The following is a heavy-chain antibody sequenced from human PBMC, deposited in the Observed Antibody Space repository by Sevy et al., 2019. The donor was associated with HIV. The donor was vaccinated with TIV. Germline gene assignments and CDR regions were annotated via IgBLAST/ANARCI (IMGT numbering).Heavy chain of an antibody. D-gene: IGHD3-22*01. Sequence: ASVKVSCKASGGTFTSHSISWVRQAPGQGLEWMGGILPIFGLAHYAQKFQGRVTITADESTSTAYMELSSLRSEDTAVYYCARVGYYDSSGHYPFDYWGQGTLVTVSS. CDR1: GGTFTSHS. CDR3: ARVGYYDSSGHYPFDY. V-gene: IGHV1-69*13. CDR2: ILPIFGLA. J-gene: IGHJ4*02.